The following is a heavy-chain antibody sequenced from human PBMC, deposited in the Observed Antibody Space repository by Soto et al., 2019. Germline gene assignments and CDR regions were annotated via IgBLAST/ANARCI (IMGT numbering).Heavy chain of an antibody. V-gene: IGHV3-23*01. J-gene: IGHJ2*01. D-gene: IGHD3-10*01. CDR2: ISGIGADT. Sequence: EVQILESGGGLVQPGGYLRLSCAASGFTFGSDAMSWVRQAPGKGLEWVSSISGIGADTYYSDSVKGRFTISRDNYKNTLYLQMNSLIAEDTALYYCAKLPVSKRTMVRASHCWFDFCGRGTLVTVSS. CDR1: GFTFGSDA. CDR3: AKLPVSKRTMVRASHCWFDF.